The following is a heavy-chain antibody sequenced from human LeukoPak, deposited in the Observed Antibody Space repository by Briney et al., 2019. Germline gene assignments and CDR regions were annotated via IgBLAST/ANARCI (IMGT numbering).Heavy chain of an antibody. D-gene: IGHD3-10*01. Sequence: GGSLRLSCAASGFTFSNYGMHWVRQAPGKGLEWVSGISGSGGLTYYADSVKGRFTISRDNSKNMLYLEINSLRAEDTAVYYCAKLGDYYGSGSHEYWGQGTLVTVSS. V-gene: IGHV3-23*01. J-gene: IGHJ4*02. CDR3: AKLGDYYGSGSHEY. CDR2: ISGSGGLT. CDR1: GFTFSNYG.